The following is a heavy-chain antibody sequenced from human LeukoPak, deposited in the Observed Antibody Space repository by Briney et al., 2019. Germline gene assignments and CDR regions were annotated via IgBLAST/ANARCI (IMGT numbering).Heavy chain of an antibody. D-gene: IGHD1-26*01. V-gene: IGHV1-18*01. Sequence: ASVKVSCKASGYTFTSYGISWVRQAPGQGLEWMGWISAYNGITNYAQKLQGRVTMTTDTSTSTAYMELRSLRSDDTAVYYCARQGSYSGSYYVFDYWGQGTLVTVSS. CDR1: GYTFTSYG. CDR2: ISAYNGIT. J-gene: IGHJ4*02. CDR3: ARQGSYSGSYYVFDY.